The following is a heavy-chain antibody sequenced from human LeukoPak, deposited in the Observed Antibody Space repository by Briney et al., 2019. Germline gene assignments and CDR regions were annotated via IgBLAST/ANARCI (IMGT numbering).Heavy chain of an antibody. V-gene: IGHV1-3*01. CDR2: INAGNGNT. D-gene: IGHD3-10*01. Sequence: ASVKVSCKASGYTFTSYAMHWVRQAPGQRLEWMGWINAGNGNTKYSQKFQGRVTITRDTSASTAYMELSSLRSEDTAVYYCARDVIRESPPEGLWFGDLSLYFDYWGQGTLVTVSS. CDR1: GYTFTSYA. CDR3: ARDVIRESPPEGLWFGDLSLYFDY. J-gene: IGHJ4*02.